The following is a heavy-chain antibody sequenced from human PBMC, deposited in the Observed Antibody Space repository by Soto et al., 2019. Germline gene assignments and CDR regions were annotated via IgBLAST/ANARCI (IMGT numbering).Heavy chain of an antibody. V-gene: IGHV1-18*01. J-gene: IGHJ6*03. CDR2: MSAYNGKT. CDR3: ARVDDYILESYLLYMDV. CDR1: GYTFTSYG. D-gene: IGHD3-16*02. Sequence: ASVKGSCKASGYTFTSYGISCVRQAPGQRLEWMVWMSAYNGKTNYAQMLQGRVTMNTDTSTSTAYMELRRLRSDYSVVYYCARVDDYILESYLLYMDVWGKGTTVNVSS.